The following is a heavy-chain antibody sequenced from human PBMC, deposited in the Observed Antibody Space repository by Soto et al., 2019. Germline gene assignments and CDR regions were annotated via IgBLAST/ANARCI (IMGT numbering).Heavy chain of an antibody. D-gene: IGHD3-3*01. J-gene: IGHJ4*02. CDR2: ISGSGGST. V-gene: IGHV3-23*01. CDR3: ASTTIFGVVMTDDPYDY. CDR1: GFTFSSYA. Sequence: PGGSLRLSCAASGFTFSSYAMSWVRQAPGKGLEWVSAISGSGGSTYYADSVKGRFTISRDNSKNTLYLQMNSLRAEDTAVYYCASTTIFGVVMTDDPYDYWGQGTLVTVSS.